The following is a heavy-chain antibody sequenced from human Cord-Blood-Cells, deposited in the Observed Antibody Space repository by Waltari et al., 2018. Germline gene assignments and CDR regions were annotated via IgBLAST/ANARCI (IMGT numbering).Heavy chain of an antibody. CDR2: INHSGST. V-gene: IGHV4-34*01. CDR3: ARSGAGITIFGVAFDY. D-gene: IGHD3-3*01. CDR1: GRSFSGYY. Sequence: QVQLQQWRAGLFKPSATLSLTCAVYGRSFSGYYLSWLRHPPGKGLEWIGEINHSGSTNYNPSLKSRVTISVDTSKNQFSLKLSSVTAADTAVYYCARSGAGITIFGVAFDYWGQGTLVTVSS. J-gene: IGHJ4*02.